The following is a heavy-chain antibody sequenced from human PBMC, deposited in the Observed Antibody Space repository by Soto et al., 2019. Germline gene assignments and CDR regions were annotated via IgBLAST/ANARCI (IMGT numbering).Heavy chain of an antibody. CDR3: ARVSYADEYIQH. Sequence: ASVKVSCKASGYTFTSYAMHWVRQAPGQRLEWMGWINAGNGNTKYSQKFQGRVTITRDTSASTAYMELSSLRSGDTAVYYCARVSYADEYIQHWGQGTLVSGSS. D-gene: IGHD1-26*01. J-gene: IGHJ1*01. CDR2: INAGNGNT. CDR1: GYTFTSYA. V-gene: IGHV1-3*01.